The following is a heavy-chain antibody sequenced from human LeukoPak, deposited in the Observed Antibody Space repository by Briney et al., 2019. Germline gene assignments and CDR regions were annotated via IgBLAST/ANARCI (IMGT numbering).Heavy chain of an antibody. CDR2: INHSGST. D-gene: IGHD3-3*01. Sequence: SETLSLTCAVDGGSFSGYYWSWIRQPPGKGLEWIGEINHSGSTNYNPSLKSRVTISVDTSKNQFSLKLSSVTAADTAVYYCARGLQYYDFWSGPLRDWGQGTLVTVSS. V-gene: IGHV4-34*01. CDR1: GGSFSGYY. CDR3: ARGLQYYDFWSGPLRD. J-gene: IGHJ4*02.